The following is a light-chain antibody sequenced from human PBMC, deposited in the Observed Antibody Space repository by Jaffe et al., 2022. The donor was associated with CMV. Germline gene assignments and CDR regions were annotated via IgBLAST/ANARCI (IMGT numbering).Light chain of an antibody. Sequence: SYELTQPPSVSVSPGQTARITCSGDALPKQYAYWYQQKPGQAPVVVIYKDNERPAGIPERFSGSSSGTTVTLTISGVLAEDEADYYCQSADTSGTYPGLFGGGTKLTVL. CDR3: QSADTSGTYPGL. CDR1: ALPKQY. CDR2: KDN. V-gene: IGLV3-25*03. J-gene: IGLJ2*01.